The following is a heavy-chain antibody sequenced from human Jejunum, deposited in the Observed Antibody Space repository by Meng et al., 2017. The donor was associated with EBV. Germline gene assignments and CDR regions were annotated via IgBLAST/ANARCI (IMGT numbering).Heavy chain of an antibody. D-gene: IGHD6-19*01. J-gene: IGHJ4*02. CDR2: LYFSGST. V-gene: IGHV4-39*01. CDR3: ARRCSSSGWYSYDY. CDR1: CGSISSSVLY. Sequence: RRHQEAGPGRSKPSEPLAHPLTVACGSISSSVLYWSWSRQPPGKGLGLIGSLYFSGSTYSNPSLNGRVTISADKSNNQFSLKLSTVTAADTAVYYCARRCSSSGWYSYDYWGQGTLVTVSS.